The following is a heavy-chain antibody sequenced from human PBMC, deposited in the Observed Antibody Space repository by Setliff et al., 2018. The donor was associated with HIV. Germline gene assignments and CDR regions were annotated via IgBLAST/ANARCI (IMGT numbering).Heavy chain of an antibody. CDR1: GFTFSSYS. Sequence: PGESLKISCAASGFTFSSYSMNWVRQAPGKGLEWVSSITSTSDYIYYADSVKGRFTISRDNAKNSLYLQMNSLRAEDTAVYYCARAGPLMITSGGPPDYWGQGTLVTAPQ. CDR3: ARAGPLMITSGGPPDY. CDR2: ITSTSDYI. V-gene: IGHV3-21*01. D-gene: IGHD3-16*01. J-gene: IGHJ4*02.